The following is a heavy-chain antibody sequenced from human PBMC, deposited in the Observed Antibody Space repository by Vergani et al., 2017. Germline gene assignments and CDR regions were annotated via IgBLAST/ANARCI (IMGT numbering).Heavy chain of an antibody. V-gene: IGHV3-74*01. CDR3: ARSSRVEYYDFWSGSNWFDP. CDR1: GFTFSSYW. Sequence: EVQLVESGGGLVQPGGSLRLSCAASGFTFSSYWMHWVRQAPGKGLVWVSRINSDGSSTSYADSVKGRFTISRDNAKNTLYLQMNSLRAEDTAVYYCARSSRVEYYDFWSGSNWFDPWGQGTLVTVSS. J-gene: IGHJ5*02. CDR2: INSDGSST. D-gene: IGHD3-3*01.